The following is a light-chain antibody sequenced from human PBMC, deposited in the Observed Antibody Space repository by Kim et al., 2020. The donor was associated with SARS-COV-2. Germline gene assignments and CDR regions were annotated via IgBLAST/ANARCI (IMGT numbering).Light chain of an antibody. CDR1: SNKVGDQG. V-gene: IGLV10-54*04. CDR3: SAWDSSLNAWV. J-gene: IGLJ3*02. CDR2: RIN. Sequence: QTATLTGTGNSNKVGDQGAAGRQLQQGHPPKLRTDRINRRPSGMSARFSASRSGNTASLTITGLQHEDEADYYCSAWDSSLNAWVFGGGTQLTVL.